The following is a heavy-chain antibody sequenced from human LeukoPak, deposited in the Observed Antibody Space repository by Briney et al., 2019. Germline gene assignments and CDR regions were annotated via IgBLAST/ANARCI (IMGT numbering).Heavy chain of an antibody. Sequence: GGSLRLSCAASGFTFSSYSMNWVRQAPGKGLEWVSYISSSSSTIYYADSVKGRFTISRDNAKNSLYLQMNSLRAEDTAVYYCARAGAVAGTHYGMDVWGQGTTVTVSS. CDR2: ISSSSSTI. J-gene: IGHJ6*02. CDR3: ARAGAVAGTHYGMDV. CDR1: GFTFSSYS. D-gene: IGHD6-19*01. V-gene: IGHV3-48*04.